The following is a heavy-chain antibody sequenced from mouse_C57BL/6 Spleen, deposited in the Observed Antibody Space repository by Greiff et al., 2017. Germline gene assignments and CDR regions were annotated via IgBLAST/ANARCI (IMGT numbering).Heavy chain of an antibody. V-gene: IGHV1-53*01. CDR2: INPSNGGT. Sequence: QVQLKQSGTELVKPGASVKLSCKASGYTFTSYCMHWVKQRPGQGLEWIGYINPSNGGTNYNEKFKSKATLTADKSSSTAYMELSSLTSEDSAVYYCARDYGNYEGYFDYWGQGTTLTVSS. J-gene: IGHJ2*01. CDR1: GYTFTSYC. CDR3: ARDYGNYEGYFDY. D-gene: IGHD2-1*01.